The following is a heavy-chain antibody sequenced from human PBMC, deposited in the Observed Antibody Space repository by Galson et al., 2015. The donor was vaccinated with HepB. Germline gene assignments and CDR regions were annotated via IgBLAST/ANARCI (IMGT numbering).Heavy chain of an antibody. CDR1: GYSFTSYW. J-gene: IGHJ3*02. D-gene: IGHD3-16*02. CDR3: ARNTFGGVIVPTNAFDI. V-gene: IGHV5-51*03. Sequence: QSGAEVKKPGESLKISCKGSGYSFTSYWIGWVRQMPGKGLEWMGIIYPGDSDTRYSPSFQGQVTTSADKSISTAYLQWSSLKASDTAMYYCARNTFGGVIVPTNAFDIWGQGTMVTVSS. CDR2: IYPGDSDT.